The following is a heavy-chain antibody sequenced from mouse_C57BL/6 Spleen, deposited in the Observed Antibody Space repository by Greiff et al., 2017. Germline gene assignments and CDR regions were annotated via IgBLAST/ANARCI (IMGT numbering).Heavy chain of an antibody. D-gene: IGHD2-3*01. CDR1: GFSLTSSG. CDR2: ICGDGST. Sequence: VKLVESGPGLVAPSQSLSITCTVSGFSLTSSGVSLVRQPPGKGLKWLGVICGDGSTNYHSALISRLSISKDNSKSQVVLKLNSLQTDDTATYYGAKGYIDDGYPFAYWGQGTLGTVSA. CDR3: AKGYIDDGYPFAY. J-gene: IGHJ3*01. V-gene: IGHV2-3*01.